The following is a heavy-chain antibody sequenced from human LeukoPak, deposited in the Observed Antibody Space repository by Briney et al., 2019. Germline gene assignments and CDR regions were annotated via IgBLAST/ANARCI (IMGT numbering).Heavy chain of an antibody. CDR3: ARGQGTLGATDYNFDY. CDR1: GGTFSSYA. D-gene: IGHD1-26*01. CDR2: VIPIFGTA. Sequence: SVKVSCKASGGTFSSYAISWVRQAPGQGLEWMGGVIPIFGTANYAQKFQGRVTITADESTSTAYMELSSLRSEDTAVYYCARGQGTLGATDYNFDYWGQGTLVTVSS. J-gene: IGHJ4*02. V-gene: IGHV1-69*13.